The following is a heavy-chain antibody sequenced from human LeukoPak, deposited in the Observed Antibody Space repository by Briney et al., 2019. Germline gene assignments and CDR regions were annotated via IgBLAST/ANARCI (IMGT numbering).Heavy chain of an antibody. J-gene: IGHJ4*02. CDR1: GFTFSSYG. CDR3: ASGTTVVTPGDY. V-gene: IGHV3-30*03. Sequence: GGSLRLSCAASGFTFSSYGMHWVRQAPGKGLEWVAVISYHGSNTYYADSVKGRFTISRDNSKNTLSLQMNNLRTEDTAVYYCASGTTVVTPGDYWGQGTLVTVSS. CDR2: ISYHGSNT. D-gene: IGHD4-23*01.